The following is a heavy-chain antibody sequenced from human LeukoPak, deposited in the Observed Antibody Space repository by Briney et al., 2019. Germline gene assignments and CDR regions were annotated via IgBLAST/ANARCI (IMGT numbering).Heavy chain of an antibody. CDR3: ARGRGAVAGTGNTYYFDY. CDR1: GYTFTNYA. J-gene: IGHJ4*02. CDR2: INTNTGNP. V-gene: IGHV7-4-1*02. D-gene: IGHD6-19*01. Sequence: ASVKVSCKASGYTFTNYAINWVRQAPGQGLEWMGGINTNTGNPTYAQGFRGRFVFSLDTSVSTAYVQISSLKAEDTAVYYCARGRGAVAGTGNTYYFDYWAREPCSPSPQ.